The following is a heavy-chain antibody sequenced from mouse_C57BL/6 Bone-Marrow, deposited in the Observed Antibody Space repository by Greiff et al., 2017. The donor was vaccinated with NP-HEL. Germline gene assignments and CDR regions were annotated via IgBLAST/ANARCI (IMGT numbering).Heavy chain of an antibody. J-gene: IGHJ3*01. Sequence: QVQLQQPGAELVMPGASVKLSCKASGYTFTSYWMHWVKQRPGQGLEWIGELDPSDSYTNYNQKFKGKSTLTVDKSSSTAYMQLSSLTSEDSAVYYCARENYGGTFAYWGQGTLVTVSA. CDR1: GYTFTSYW. D-gene: IGHD1-2*01. CDR3: ARENYGGTFAY. V-gene: IGHV1-69*01. CDR2: LDPSDSYT.